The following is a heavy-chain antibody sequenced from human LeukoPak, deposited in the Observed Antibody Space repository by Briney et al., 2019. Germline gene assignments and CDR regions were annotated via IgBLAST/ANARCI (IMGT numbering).Heavy chain of an antibody. D-gene: IGHD6-13*01. Sequence: GGSLRLSCAASGFTFNNYVMTWVRQVPGKGLEWVSGISWNGGSTGYADSVKGRFTISRDNAKNSLYLQMNSLRAEDTALYYCAKDYGSWYFDVWGQGTLVTVSS. CDR1: GFTFNNYV. CDR3: AKDYGSWYFDV. CDR2: ISWNGGST. V-gene: IGHV3-20*04. J-gene: IGHJ4*02.